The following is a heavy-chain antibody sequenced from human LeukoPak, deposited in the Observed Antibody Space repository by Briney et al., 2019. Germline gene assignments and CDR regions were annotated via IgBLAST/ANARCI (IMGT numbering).Heavy chain of an antibody. D-gene: IGHD3-10*02. CDR2: IYPSDSDT. Sequence: GASLKISCKGSGYSFTSYWIGWVRQMPGKGLGWMGIIYPSDSDTRYSPSFQGQVTISADKSISTAYLQWNSLKASDTATYYCARHSVRRTYYFDNWGQGTLVTVSS. CDR1: GYSFTSYW. J-gene: IGHJ4*02. CDR3: ARHSVRRTYYFDN. V-gene: IGHV5-51*01.